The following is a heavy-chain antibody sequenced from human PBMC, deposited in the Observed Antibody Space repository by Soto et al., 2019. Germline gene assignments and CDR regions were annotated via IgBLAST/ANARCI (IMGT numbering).Heavy chain of an antibody. CDR2: ISTYTGDT. J-gene: IGHJ5*02. D-gene: IGHD5-12*01. V-gene: IGHV1-18*01. CDR1: GYTFFTYD. CDR3: ARHHGPTTSETWFDP. Sequence: QVHLVQSGVEVKTPGASVKVSCQASGYTFFTYDISWVRQAPGQGLERMGWISTYTGDTKYAQKFQGRVPMTTDTSTATAYLELRSLRADDTAVYYCARHHGPTTSETWFDPWGQGTLVTVSS.